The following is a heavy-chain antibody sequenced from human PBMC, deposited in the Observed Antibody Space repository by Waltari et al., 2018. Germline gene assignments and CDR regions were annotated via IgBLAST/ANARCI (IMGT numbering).Heavy chain of an antibody. CDR1: GFPFSDYA. CDR2: ISGSGRDK. D-gene: IGHD3-9*01. Sequence: EVELLDSGGGLVQPGGSLRLSCAASGFPFSDYAMAWVRQAPGGGLEGVSAISGSGRDKYYTDSVKGRFTISRDNSQNMLYLQMHSLRAEDTAVYYCAKGHTGFYVNFFGPWGQGSLVTVSS. CDR3: AKGHTGFYVNFFGP. J-gene: IGHJ5*02. V-gene: IGHV3-23*01.